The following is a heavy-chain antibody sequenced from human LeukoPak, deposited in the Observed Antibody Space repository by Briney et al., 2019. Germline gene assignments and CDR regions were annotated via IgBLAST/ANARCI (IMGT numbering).Heavy chain of an antibody. J-gene: IGHJ5*02. D-gene: IGHD6-13*01. Sequence: PSETLSLTCTVSGGSISSSSHYWGWIRQPPGKGLEWIGSMYYRGSTYHNSSLKSRVTISVDTSKNQFSLKLSSVTAADTAVYYCAKGDPFRAGWFDPWGQGILVTVSS. V-gene: IGHV4-39*07. CDR3: AKGDPFRAGWFDP. CDR2: MYYRGST. CDR1: GGSISSSSHY.